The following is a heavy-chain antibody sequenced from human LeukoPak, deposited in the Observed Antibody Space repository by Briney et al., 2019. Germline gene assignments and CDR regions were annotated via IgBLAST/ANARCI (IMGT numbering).Heavy chain of an antibody. CDR3: ARRGHSGSFLDSFDI. J-gene: IGHJ3*02. Sequence: GESLKISCKGSGYSFTTYWIGWVRQMPGKGLEWMGIFYPGASDTTSRPSFQGPVSISAEKSISTAYLQWSSLKASDSAIYYCARRGHSGSFLDSFDIWGQGTMVTVSS. V-gene: IGHV5-51*01. CDR1: GYSFTTYW. CDR2: FYPGASDT. D-gene: IGHD5-12*01.